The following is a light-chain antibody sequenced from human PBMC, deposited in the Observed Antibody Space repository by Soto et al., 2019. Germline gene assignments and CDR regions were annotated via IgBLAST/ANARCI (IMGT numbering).Light chain of an antibody. CDR1: QSVSSDY. Sequence: EIVLTQSPGTLSLSPGERATLSCRARQSVSSDYLAWYQQKPGQAPRLLIYGASSRATGIPDRFSGSGSGTDFTLKLSRLEPESSEISYCQPYGRSPYTFGQGTKLEIK. CDR3: QPYGRSPYT. V-gene: IGKV3-20*01. J-gene: IGKJ2*01. CDR2: GAS.